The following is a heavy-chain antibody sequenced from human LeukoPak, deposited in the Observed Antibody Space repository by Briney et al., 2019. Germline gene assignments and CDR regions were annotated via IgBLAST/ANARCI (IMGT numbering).Heavy chain of an antibody. Sequence: SETLSLTCTVSGDSISRTTFYWGWIRQPPGKGLEWIGSMYYNSNPYYKPSLKSRVTMSIDLSKNQLSLNLTSVTAADTAIYYCARHASWFDPWGQGTLVTVSS. CDR2: MYYNSNP. CDR3: ARHASWFDP. CDR1: GDSISRTTFY. V-gene: IGHV4-39*01. J-gene: IGHJ5*02.